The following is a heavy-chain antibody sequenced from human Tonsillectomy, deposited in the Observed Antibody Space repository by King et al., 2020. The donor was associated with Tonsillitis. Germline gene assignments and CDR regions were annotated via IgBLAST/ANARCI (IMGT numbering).Heavy chain of an antibody. V-gene: IGHV3-21*01. J-gene: IGHJ6*01. D-gene: IGHD3-16*01. CDR3: ARDGAPWGDGMDV. CDR1: IATFGVYS. Sequence: VQLVESGGGLVKPGGSLRLSCAASIATFGVYSMNWVRQAPGKGLEWVASIRSTSRYKYYSGSVKGRFSISRDNANNSLFLQMSDLRAEDTAMYYCARDGAPWGDGMDVWGQGTTVTVSS. CDR2: IRSTSRYK.